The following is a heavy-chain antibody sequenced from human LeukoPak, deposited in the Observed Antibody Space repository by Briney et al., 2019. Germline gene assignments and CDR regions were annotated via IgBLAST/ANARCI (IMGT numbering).Heavy chain of an antibody. CDR1: GYTFTGYY. J-gene: IGHJ5*02. CDR2: INPNSGGT. D-gene: IGHD6-13*01. V-gene: IGHV1-2*02. Sequence: GASVKVSCKASGYTFTGYYMHWVRQAPGQGLEWMGWINPNSGGTNYAQKFQGRVTMTRDTSISTAYMELSRLRSEDTAVYYCARVAAAGFNWFDPWGQGTPVTVSS. CDR3: ARVAAAGFNWFDP.